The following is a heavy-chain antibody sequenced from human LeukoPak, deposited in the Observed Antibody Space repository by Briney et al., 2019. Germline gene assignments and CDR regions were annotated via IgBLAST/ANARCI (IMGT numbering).Heavy chain of an antibody. D-gene: IGHD2-2*01. CDR2: ISVAGGST. V-gene: IGHV3-23*01. CDR3: AKVVVVPAATTKTYYFDF. Sequence: GGSLRLSCAASGFTFSSYSMNWARQAPGKGLEWVSGISVAGGSTYYADSVKGRCTIFRDNSKNTLYLQMNSLRAEDTAVYYCAKVVVVPAATTKTYYFDFWGQGTLVTVSS. CDR1: GFTFSSYS. J-gene: IGHJ4*02.